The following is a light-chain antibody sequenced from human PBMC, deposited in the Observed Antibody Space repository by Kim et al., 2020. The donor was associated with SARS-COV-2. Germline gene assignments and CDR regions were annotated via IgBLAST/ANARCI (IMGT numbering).Light chain of an antibody. J-gene: IGKJ4*01. V-gene: IGKV1-9*01. CDR1: QGINSD. Sequence: ASVGDRVNITCRASQGINSDLAWYQQKPGKAPKLLIYAASTLHSGVSSRFSGSRSGTDFTLTISSLQPEDFATYYCQQLNNYPLTFGGGTKVDIK. CDR2: AAS. CDR3: QQLNNYPLT.